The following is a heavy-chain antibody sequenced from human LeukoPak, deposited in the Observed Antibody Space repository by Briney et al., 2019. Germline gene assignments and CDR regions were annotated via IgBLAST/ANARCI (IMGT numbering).Heavy chain of an antibody. CDR2: MNPNSGNT. D-gene: IGHD3-9*01. CDR3: ARGPRYFDWFTYYYYYYMDV. J-gene: IGHJ6*03. Sequence: GASVKVSCKASGYTFTSYDINWVRQATGQGLEWMGWMNPNSGNTGYAQKFQGRVTMTRNTSISTAYMELSSLRSEDTAVYYCARGPRYFDWFTYYYYYYMDVWGKGTTVTISS. CDR1: GYTFTSYD. V-gene: IGHV1-8*01.